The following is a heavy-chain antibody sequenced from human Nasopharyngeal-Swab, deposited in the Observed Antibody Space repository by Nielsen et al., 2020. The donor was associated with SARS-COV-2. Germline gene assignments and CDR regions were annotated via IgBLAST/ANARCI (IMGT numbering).Heavy chain of an antibody. CDR2: IGGSGGST. V-gene: IGHV3-23*01. CDR1: GFTFSSYA. Sequence: GGSLRLSCAASGFTFSSYAMSWVRQAPGKGLEWVSAIGGSGGSTYYADSVKGRFTISRDNSKNTLYLQMNSLRAEDTAVYYCAKDRYDYVWGSYQGFDYWGQGTLVTVSS. CDR3: AKDRYDYVWGSYQGFDY. J-gene: IGHJ4*02. D-gene: IGHD3-16*02.